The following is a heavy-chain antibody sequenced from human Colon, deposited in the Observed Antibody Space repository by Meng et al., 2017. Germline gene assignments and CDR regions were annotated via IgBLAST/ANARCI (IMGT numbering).Heavy chain of an antibody. CDR2: IYYSGST. Sequence: AQLQEPGPGLVQPSPTLSPTGTVSGGAISSGDYYWSWIRQPPGKGLEWIGYIYYSGSTYSNASLKSRVTISIDRSKNQFSLKLSSVTAADTAVYYCARDRKRYGERGWFDPWGQGTLVTVSS. D-gene: IGHD4-17*01. V-gene: IGHV4-30-4*01. CDR1: GGAISSGDYY. CDR3: ARDRKRYGERGWFDP. J-gene: IGHJ5*02.